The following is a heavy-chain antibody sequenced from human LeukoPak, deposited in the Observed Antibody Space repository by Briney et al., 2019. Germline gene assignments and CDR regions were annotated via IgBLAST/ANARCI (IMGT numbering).Heavy chain of an antibody. Sequence: GGSLRLSCAASGFTFSTYAMHWVRQSPGKGLEWVAVISYDGRDKHHADSVKGRFTISRDNSKETLYLQMTSLRAEDTAVYYCAKDRNPIADYHFDIWGRGTPVTVSS. CDR2: ISYDGRDK. D-gene: IGHD1-14*01. V-gene: IGHV3-30*18. CDR3: AKDRNPIADYHFDI. J-gene: IGHJ4*02. CDR1: GFTFSTYA.